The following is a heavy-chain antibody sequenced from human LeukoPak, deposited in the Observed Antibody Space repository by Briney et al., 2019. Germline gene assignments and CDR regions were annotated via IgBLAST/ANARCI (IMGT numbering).Heavy chain of an antibody. CDR1: GVSISSVSYY. CDR3: ARTFYNSPINWFDL. V-gene: IGHV4-39*02. CDR2: IYYSGST. D-gene: IGHD2/OR15-2a*01. Sequence: PSETLSLTCIVSGVSISSVSYYWGWLRQTPGKGLEYIGSIYYSGSTYYHPSIKSRVTISLDTSTNHFSLKLSSVTAADTAVYYCARTFYNSPINWFDLWGQGTLVTVSS. J-gene: IGHJ5*02.